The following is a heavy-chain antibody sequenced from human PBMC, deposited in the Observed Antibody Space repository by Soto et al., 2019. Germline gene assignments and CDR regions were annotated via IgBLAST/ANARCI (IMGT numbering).Heavy chain of an antibody. CDR2: HYSGGST. V-gene: IGHV3-53*01. CDR3: ARHRHPRGTVGATSPLDP. J-gene: IGHJ5*02. D-gene: IGHD1-26*01. Sequence: QSGGSLRLSCAISGFSVSSNYLSWVRQAPGKGLEWVSVHYSGGSTYYADSVRGRFTISRDKSNNTLYLQMRRVRAEDPAVYFCARHRHPRGTVGATSPLDPWGQGTQVTVSS. CDR1: GFSVSSNY.